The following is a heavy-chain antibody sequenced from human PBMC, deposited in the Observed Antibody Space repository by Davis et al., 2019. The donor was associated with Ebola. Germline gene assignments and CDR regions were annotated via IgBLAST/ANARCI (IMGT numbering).Heavy chain of an antibody. J-gene: IGHJ5*02. CDR1: GFSLNTYGVG. D-gene: IGHD6-19*01. V-gene: IGHV2-5*02. CDR2: VYWDDDK. Sequence: SGPTLVKPTQTLTLTCTFSGFSLNTYGVGVGWIRQPARKAPEWLALVYWDDDKRYSPSLKSRLSITKDTSKNQVVLTVTNMDHVDTATYYCAHRAVAGSLDPWGQGTLVTVSS. CDR3: AHRAVAGSLDP.